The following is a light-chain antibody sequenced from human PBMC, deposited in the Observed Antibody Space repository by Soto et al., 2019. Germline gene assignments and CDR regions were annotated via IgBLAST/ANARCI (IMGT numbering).Light chain of an antibody. Sequence: QSVLTQPPSASGTPGQRVTISCSGASSNIGSNAVNWYQQLPGTAPQLLIYTNNQRPSGVPDRFSGSKSGTSASLAITGLQSEDEAYYHCAAWDDRLNALVFGGGTKLTVL. V-gene: IGLV1-44*01. CDR1: SSNIGSNA. CDR2: TNN. CDR3: AAWDDRLNALV. J-gene: IGLJ3*02.